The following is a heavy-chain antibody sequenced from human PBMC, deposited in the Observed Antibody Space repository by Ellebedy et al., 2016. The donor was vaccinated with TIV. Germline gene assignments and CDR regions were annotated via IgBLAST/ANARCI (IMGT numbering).Heavy chain of an antibody. Sequence: ASVKVSXXASGYTFTSYGISWVRQAPGQGLEWMGWISAYNGNTNYAQKLQGRVTITADESTSTAYMELSSLRSEDTAVYYCASRPRGVRGYYFDYWGQGTLVTVSS. CDR2: ISAYNGNT. D-gene: IGHD3-10*01. J-gene: IGHJ4*02. V-gene: IGHV1-18*04. CDR3: ASRPRGVRGYYFDY. CDR1: GYTFTSYG.